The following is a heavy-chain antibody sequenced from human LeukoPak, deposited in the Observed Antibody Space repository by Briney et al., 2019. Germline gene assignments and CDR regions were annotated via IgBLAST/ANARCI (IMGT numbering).Heavy chain of an antibody. CDR3: ARGTYYYESGGYPNWFDP. Sequence: SETLSLTCAVSGDSINSRSYYWAWIRQPPGKGLEWIGSIYHSESTYYNPSLKSRVTISVDTSKTKSSLKLSSVTAADTAVYYCARGTYYYESGGYPNWFDPWGQGILVTVSS. CDR2: IYHSEST. V-gene: IGHV4-39*07. CDR1: GDSINSRSYY. J-gene: IGHJ5*02. D-gene: IGHD3-22*01.